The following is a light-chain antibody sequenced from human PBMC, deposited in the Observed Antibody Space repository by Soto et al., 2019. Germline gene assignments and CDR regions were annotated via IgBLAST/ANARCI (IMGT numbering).Light chain of an antibody. CDR3: QSYDSSLSGYV. CDR1: SCNVGAGYD. V-gene: IGLV1-40*01. CDR2: EDN. Sequence: QSALTQPASVSGSPGQTITISCTGSSCNVGAGYDAHWYQQVPGTAPKLIIYEDNNRPSGVPDRFSGSKSGNSASLAITGLQAEDEAEYYCQSYDSSLSGYVFGTGTKLTVL. J-gene: IGLJ1*01.